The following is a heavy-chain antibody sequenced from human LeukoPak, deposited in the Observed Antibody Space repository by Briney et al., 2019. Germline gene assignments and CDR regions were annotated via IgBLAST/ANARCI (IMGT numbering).Heavy chain of an antibody. Sequence: ASVKVSCKASGYTFTGYYMHWVRQAPGQGLEWMGWINPNSGGTNYAQKFQGRVTMTRDTSISTAYMELSRLRSDDTAVYYCARVPKHVNWDPFDYWGQGTLVTVSS. J-gene: IGHJ4*02. CDR2: INPNSGGT. D-gene: IGHD1-1*01. CDR3: ARVPKHVNWDPFDY. CDR1: GYTFTGYY. V-gene: IGHV1-2*02.